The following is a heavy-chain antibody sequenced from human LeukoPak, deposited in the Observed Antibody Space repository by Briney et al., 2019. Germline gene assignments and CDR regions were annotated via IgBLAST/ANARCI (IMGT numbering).Heavy chain of an antibody. V-gene: IGHV3-21*01. Sequence: GGSLILSCAASGFTFSSYSMNWVRQAPGKGLEWVSSISSSSSYIFYADSVKGRFTISRDNAKNSLYLQMNSLRAEDTAVYYCARDGTGTPYDYWGQGTLVTVSS. CDR3: ARDGTGTPYDY. J-gene: IGHJ4*02. D-gene: IGHD1-7*01. CDR1: GFTFSSYS. CDR2: ISSSSSYI.